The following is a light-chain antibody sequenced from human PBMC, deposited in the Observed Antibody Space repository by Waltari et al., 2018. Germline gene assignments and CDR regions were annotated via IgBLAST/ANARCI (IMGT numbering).Light chain of an antibody. V-gene: IGKV3-20*01. Sequence: EIVLTQSPGTLSLSPGERATLSCRASQSIGRSLVWDQPKPGQAPRRLNYGASSRAAGIPARFSGSGSGTDFSLTISRLEPEDFAVYYCQNHERLPAVFGQGTKVEIK. CDR2: GAS. J-gene: IGKJ1*01. CDR1: QSIGRS. CDR3: QNHERLPAV.